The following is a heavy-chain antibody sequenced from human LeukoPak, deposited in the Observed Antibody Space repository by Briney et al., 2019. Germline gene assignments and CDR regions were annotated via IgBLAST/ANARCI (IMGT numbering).Heavy chain of an antibody. CDR1: GGSISSYY. Sequence: TSETLSLTCTVSGGSISSYYWSWIRQPAGKGLEWIGRIYSTGSANYNPSLKSRVPMSVDTSENQFSLKLSSVTAADTAVYYCARYYCSGGSCDSTDWYFDLWGRGTLVTVSS. CDR2: IYSTGSA. D-gene: IGHD2-15*01. J-gene: IGHJ2*01. V-gene: IGHV4-4*07. CDR3: ARYYCSGGSCDSTDWYFDL.